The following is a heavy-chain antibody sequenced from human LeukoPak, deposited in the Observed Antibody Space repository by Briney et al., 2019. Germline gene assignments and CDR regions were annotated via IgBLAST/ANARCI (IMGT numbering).Heavy chain of an antibody. D-gene: IGHD3-10*01. CDR2: IYHSGST. Sequence: SQTLSLTCAVSGGSISSGGYSWSWIRQPPGKGLEWIGYIYHSGSTYYNPSLKSRVTISVDRSKNQFSLKLSSVTAADTAVYYCPTVNTMLRGVFPMYRMDVWGQRTTVTVSS. CDR1: GGSISSGGYS. CDR3: PTVNTMLRGVFPMYRMDV. V-gene: IGHV4-30-2*01. J-gene: IGHJ6*02.